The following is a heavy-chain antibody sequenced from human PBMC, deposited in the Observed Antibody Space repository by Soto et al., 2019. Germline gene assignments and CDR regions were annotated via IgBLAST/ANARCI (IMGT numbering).Heavy chain of an antibody. CDR2: IYTSGST. D-gene: IGHD5-12*01. Sequence: PSETLSFTCTVSVGSISSYYWSWIRQPAGKGLEWIGRIYTSGSTNYNPSLKSRVTMSVDTPKNQFSLKLSSVTAADTAAYYCATVMATISEGDYYYGMEGWGQGTQLTASS. CDR1: VGSISSYY. V-gene: IGHV4-4*07. J-gene: IGHJ6*02. CDR3: ATVMATISEGDYYYGMEG.